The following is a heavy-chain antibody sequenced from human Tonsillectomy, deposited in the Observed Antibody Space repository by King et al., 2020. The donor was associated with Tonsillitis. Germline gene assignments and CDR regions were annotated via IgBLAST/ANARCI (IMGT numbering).Heavy chain of an antibody. Sequence: VQLVQSGAEVKKPGASVKVSCKASGHTFTSYGISWVRQAPGQGLEWMGWISDYNGNTNYAQKLQVRVTMTTDTSTSTAYMELRSLRSDDTAVYYCARGRGNWGSTWYFDLWGRGTLVTVSS. J-gene: IGHJ2*01. CDR1: GHTFTSYG. V-gene: IGHV1-18*04. CDR3: ARGRGNWGSTWYFDL. CDR2: ISDYNGNT. D-gene: IGHD7-27*01.